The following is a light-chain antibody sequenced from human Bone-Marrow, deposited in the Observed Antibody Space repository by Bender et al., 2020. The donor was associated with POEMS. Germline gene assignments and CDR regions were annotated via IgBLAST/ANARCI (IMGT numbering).Light chain of an antibody. J-gene: IGLJ3*02. V-gene: IGLV2-8*01. CDR2: QVI. Sequence: QSALTQPPSASGSPGQSVTISCTGTSSDVGGYNYVSWYQQHPRKAPKLMIYQVIERPSGIPDRFSGSKSGNTASLTISGLQADDEADYYCCSHAGTYTWVFGGGTRLTVL. CDR3: CSHAGTYTWV. CDR1: SSDVGGYNY.